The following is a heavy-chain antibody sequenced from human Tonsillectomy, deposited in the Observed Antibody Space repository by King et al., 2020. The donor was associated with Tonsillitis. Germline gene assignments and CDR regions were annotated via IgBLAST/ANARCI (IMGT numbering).Heavy chain of an antibody. Sequence: QLQESGPGLVKPSETLSLTCTVSGGSISSSSYYLGWIRQPPGKGLEWIGSIYYSGGTYFNPSLKSRVTISVDTSKNPFSLKLSSVTAADTAVYYGAREQWLVKDFDYWGQGTLVTVSS. D-gene: IGHD6-19*01. CDR3: AREQWLVKDFDY. J-gene: IGHJ4*02. V-gene: IGHV4-39*01. CDR2: IYYSGGT. CDR1: GGSISSSSYY.